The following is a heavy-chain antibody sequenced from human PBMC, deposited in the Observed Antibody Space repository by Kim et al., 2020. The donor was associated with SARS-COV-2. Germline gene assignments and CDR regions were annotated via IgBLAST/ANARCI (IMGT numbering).Heavy chain of an antibody. V-gene: IGHV4-59*01. Sequence: PPVKRRGTISVDTSKNQFSLKLSAVTGADTAVYYCARAGGVVTARFDPWGQGTLVTVSS. D-gene: IGHD2-21*02. CDR3: ARAGGVVTARFDP. J-gene: IGHJ5*02.